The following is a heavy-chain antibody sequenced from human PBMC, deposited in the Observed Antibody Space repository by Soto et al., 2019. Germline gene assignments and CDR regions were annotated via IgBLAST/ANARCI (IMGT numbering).Heavy chain of an antibody. CDR3: ARVVTSTTYWGAFYN. V-gene: IGHV3-74*01. Sequence: EVQLVESGGGLVQPGGSLRLSCAGSGFTFSGYWMHWVRQAPGKGPVWVSRLNPNGTFTTNADSVKGRFTISRDNAKNPVSLQMNRLRADDTAVYYCARVVTSTTYWGAFYNWGQGTLVTVSS. CDR1: GFTFSGYW. J-gene: IGHJ4*02. D-gene: IGHD4-17*01. CDR2: LNPNGTFT.